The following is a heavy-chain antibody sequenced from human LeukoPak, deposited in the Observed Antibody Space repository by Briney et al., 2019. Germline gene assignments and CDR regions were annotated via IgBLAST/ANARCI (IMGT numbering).Heavy chain of an antibody. V-gene: IGHV3-48*03. J-gene: IGHJ3*01. CDR3: ARDLAEPWELLPRV. CDR2: ISSSGSTI. D-gene: IGHD1-26*01. CDR1: GFTFSSYE. Sequence: GGSLRLSCAASGFTFSSYEMNWVRQAPGKGLEWVSYISSSGSTIYYADSVKGRFTISRDNAKNSLYLQMNSLRAEDTAVYYCARDLAEPWELLPRVWGQGTMVTVSS.